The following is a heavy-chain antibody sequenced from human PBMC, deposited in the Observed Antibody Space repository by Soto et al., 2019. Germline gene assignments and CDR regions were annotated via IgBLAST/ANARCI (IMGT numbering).Heavy chain of an antibody. CDR3: ARTYGDLDV. D-gene: IGHD4-17*01. J-gene: IGHJ6*02. V-gene: IGHV1-8*01. CDR1: GYTFTNYD. CDR2: INPKSGYT. Sequence: QVQLVQSGAEVKKPGASVKVSCKASGYTFTNYDINWVRQATGQGLEGIGWINPKSGYTGYVHKFHVIVTMTSNTPISTDYMELSSLRSEDTAVYYCARTYGDLDVWGQGTTVPVSS.